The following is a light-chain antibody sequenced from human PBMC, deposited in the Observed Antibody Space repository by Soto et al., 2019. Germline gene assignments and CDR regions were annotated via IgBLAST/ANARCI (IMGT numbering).Light chain of an antibody. CDR1: QSISSW. J-gene: IGKJ4*01. CDR3: QQSYSTPLT. V-gene: IGKV1-5*01. CDR2: DAS. Sequence: DIKMSQSPSTLSASVGDRVTITCRASQSISSWLAWYQQKPGKAPKLLIYDASSLESGVPSRFSGSGSGTEFTLTISSLQPDDFATYYCQQSYSTPLTFGGGTMVDVK.